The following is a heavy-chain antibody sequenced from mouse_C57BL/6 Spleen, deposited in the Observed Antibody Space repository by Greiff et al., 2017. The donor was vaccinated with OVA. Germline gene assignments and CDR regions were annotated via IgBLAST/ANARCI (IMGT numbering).Heavy chain of an antibody. Sequence: QVQLKESGPELVKPGASVKISCKASGYAFSSSWMNWVKQRPGKGLEWIGRIYPGDGDTNYNGKFKGKATLTADKSSSTAYMQLSSLTSEDSAVYFCARKSFDYWGQGTTLTVSS. V-gene: IGHV1-82*01. CDR1: GYAFSSSW. CDR2: IYPGDGDT. CDR3: ARKSFDY. J-gene: IGHJ2*01.